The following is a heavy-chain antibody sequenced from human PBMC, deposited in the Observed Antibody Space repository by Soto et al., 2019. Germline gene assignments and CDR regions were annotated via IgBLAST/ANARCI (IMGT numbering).Heavy chain of an antibody. Sequence: GGSLRLSCVGSGFTFGNYAMSWVRQAPGKGLEWFSSITGIDGRTYYADSVKGRFTISRDNPKNTLYLQMNNLRAEDTAMFYCAKDRGPYCSGGICYPQSWFEPWGKGTQVTVSS. CDR2: ITGIDGRT. CDR3: AKDRGPYCSGGICYPQSWFEP. J-gene: IGHJ5*02. CDR1: GFTFGNYA. V-gene: IGHV3-23*01. D-gene: IGHD2-15*01.